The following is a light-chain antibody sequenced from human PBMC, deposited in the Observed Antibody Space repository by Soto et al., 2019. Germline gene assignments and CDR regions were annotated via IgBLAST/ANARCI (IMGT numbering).Light chain of an antibody. CDR2: EVS. J-gene: IGLJ1*01. V-gene: IGLV2-14*01. CDR1: SSDVGAYKY. Sequence: QSFLTQPASVSGSPGQSVTISCTGTSSDVGAYKYVSWYQQHPGKAPKLMIYEVSNRPSGVSNRFSGSKSGNTASLTISGLQADDEADYYCNSYAGDIIRFVFGTGTKVTVL. CDR3: NSYAGDIIRFV.